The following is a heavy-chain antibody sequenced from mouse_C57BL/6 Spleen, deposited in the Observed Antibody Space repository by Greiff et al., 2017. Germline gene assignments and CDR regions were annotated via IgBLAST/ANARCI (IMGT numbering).Heavy chain of an antibody. V-gene: IGHV1-82*01. CDR3: ARITTVVDAMDY. J-gene: IGHJ4*01. CDR1: GYAFSSSW. CDR2: IYPGDGDT. D-gene: IGHD1-1*01. Sequence: QVQLQQSGPELVKPGASVKISCKASGYAFSSSWMNWVKQRPGKGLEWIGRIYPGDGDTNYNGKFKGKATLTADKSSSTAYMQLSSLTSEDSAVYFCARITTVVDAMDYWGQGTSVTVSS.